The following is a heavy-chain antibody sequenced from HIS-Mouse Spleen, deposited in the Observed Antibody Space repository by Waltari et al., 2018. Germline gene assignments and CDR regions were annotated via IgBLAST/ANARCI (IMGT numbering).Heavy chain of an antibody. CDR3: AKASKINWGVGTRYFDL. V-gene: IGHV3-23*01. CDR1: GFTFSSYA. CDR2: ISGSGGST. D-gene: IGHD7-27*01. Sequence: EVQLLESGGGLVQPGGSLRLSCAASGFTFSSYAMSWVRQAPGKGLEWVSAISGSGGSTYYADSVKGRFTISRDNSKNTLYLQMNSLRAEDTAVYYCAKASKINWGVGTRYFDLWGRGTLVTVSS. J-gene: IGHJ2*01.